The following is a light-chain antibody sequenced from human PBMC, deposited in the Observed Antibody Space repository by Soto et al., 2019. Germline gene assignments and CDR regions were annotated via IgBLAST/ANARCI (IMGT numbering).Light chain of an antibody. CDR3: MQGPHYPPWT. CDR1: QSLVHSNGNTY. CDR2: RVS. V-gene: IGKV2-30*02. Sequence: DVVMPQSPLSLPVTLGQPASISCRSSQSLVHSNGNTYLHWFQQRPGQPPRRLISRVSNRDSGVPERFSGSVSRTDFPLTSSRVEAEDVGVYYFMQGPHYPPWTFGQGTKVEIK. J-gene: IGKJ1*01.